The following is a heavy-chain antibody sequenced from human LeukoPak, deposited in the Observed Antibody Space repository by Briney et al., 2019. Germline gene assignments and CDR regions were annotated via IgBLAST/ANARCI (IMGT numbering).Heavy chain of an antibody. CDR2: ISGSGGST. CDR1: GFTFSSYG. V-gene: IGHV3-23*01. CDR3: AKDIALGSGSYYLNY. J-gene: IGHJ4*02. D-gene: IGHD3-10*01. Sequence: GGTLRLSCAASGFTFSSYGMSWVRQAPGKGLEWVSAISGSGGSTYYADSVKGRITISRDNSKNTLYLQMNSLRAEDTAVYYCAKDIALGSGSYYLNYWGQGTLVTVSS.